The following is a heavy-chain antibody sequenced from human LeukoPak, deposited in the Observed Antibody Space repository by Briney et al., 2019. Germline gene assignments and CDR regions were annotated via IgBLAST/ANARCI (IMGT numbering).Heavy chain of an antibody. CDR3: ARGGMTTVTVFGY. D-gene: IGHD4-17*01. CDR2: IIPIFGTA. V-gene: IGHV1-69*13. Sequence: SVKVSCKASGGTFSSYAISWVRQAPGQGLEWMGGIIPIFGTANYAQKFQGRVTITADESTSTAYMELSSLRSEDTAVYYCARGGMTTVTVFGYWGQGTLVTVSS. J-gene: IGHJ4*02. CDR1: GGTFSSYA.